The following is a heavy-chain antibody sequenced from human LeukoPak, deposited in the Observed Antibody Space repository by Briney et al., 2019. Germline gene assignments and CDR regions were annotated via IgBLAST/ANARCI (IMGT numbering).Heavy chain of an antibody. CDR2: ISYDGSNK. CDR3: AKDEGGAIFDY. CDR1: GFTFSSYG. J-gene: IGHJ4*02. V-gene: IGHV3-30*18. Sequence: GGSLRLSCAASGFTFSSYGMHWVRQAPGKGLERVAVISYDGSNKYYADSVKGRFTISRDNSKNTLYLQMNSLRAEDTAVYYCAKDEGGAIFDYWGQGTLVTVSS. D-gene: IGHD3-16*01.